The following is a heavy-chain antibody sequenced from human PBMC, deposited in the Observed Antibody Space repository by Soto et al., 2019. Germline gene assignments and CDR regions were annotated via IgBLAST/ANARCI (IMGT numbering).Heavy chain of an antibody. CDR1: GLTVSSNY. V-gene: IGHV3-66*01. D-gene: IGHD2-15*01. CDR3: AREQPPALYFGMDV. J-gene: IGHJ6*02. Sequence: EVQLVESGGGVVQPGGSLRLSCAASGLTVSSNYMSWVRQAPGKGLEWVSVIYSNGNTYYADSVKARFTISRDNSKNTVYLQMTSLRAEDTAVYYCAREQPPALYFGMDVWGQGTTVTVSS. CDR2: IYSNGNT.